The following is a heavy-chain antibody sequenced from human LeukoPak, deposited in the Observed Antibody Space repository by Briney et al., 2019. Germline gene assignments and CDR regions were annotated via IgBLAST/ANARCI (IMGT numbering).Heavy chain of an antibody. Sequence: SETLSLTCAVYGGSFSGYYWSWIRQPPGKGLEWIGEINHSGSTNYNPSLKSRVTISVDTSKNQFSLKLSSVTAADTAVYYCARDHITMVRGVIINQFDYWGQGTLVTVSS. CDR1: GGSFSGYY. CDR3: ARDHITMVRGVIINQFDY. V-gene: IGHV4-34*01. J-gene: IGHJ4*02. D-gene: IGHD3-10*01. CDR2: INHSGST.